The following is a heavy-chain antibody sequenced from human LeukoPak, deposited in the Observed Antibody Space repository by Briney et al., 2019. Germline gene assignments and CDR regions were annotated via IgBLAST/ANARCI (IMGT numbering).Heavy chain of an antibody. V-gene: IGHV3-23*01. CDR3: VKGGTADWVGWTH. CDR2: INGNGGGS. Sequence: GGSLRLSCAASGFTFSDHAMSWVRQAPAKGLEWVSSINGNGGGSYYIDSVKGRFTVSRDNSENALYLQMNNLRTEDTAVYFCVKGGTADWVGWTHWGQGSLVTVFS. CDR1: GFTFSDHA. J-gene: IGHJ4*02. D-gene: IGHD7-27*01.